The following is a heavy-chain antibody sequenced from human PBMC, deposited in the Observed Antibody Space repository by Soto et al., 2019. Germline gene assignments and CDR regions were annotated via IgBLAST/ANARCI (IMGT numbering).Heavy chain of an antibody. CDR2: INRSGST. Sequence: PSETLSLTCAVYGGSFSGYYWSWIRQPPGKGLEWIGEINRSGSTNYNPSLKSRVTISVDTSKNQFSLKLSSVTAADTAVYYCASKFGSSTSNWFDPRGQRTLVTVSS. D-gene: IGHD6-13*01. J-gene: IGHJ5*02. V-gene: IGHV4-34*01. CDR3: ASKFGSSTSNWFDP. CDR1: GGSFSGYY.